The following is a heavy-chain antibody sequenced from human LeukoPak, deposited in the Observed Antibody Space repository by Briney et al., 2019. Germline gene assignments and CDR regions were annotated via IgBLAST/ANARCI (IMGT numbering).Heavy chain of an antibody. CDR2: INHSGST. CDR3: ARARYDSYGMDV. J-gene: IGHJ6*02. CDR1: GGSFSGYY. Sequence: SETLSLTCAVYGGSFSGYYWSWIRQPPGKGLEWIGEINHSGSTNYNPSLKSRATISVDTSKNQFSLKLSSVTAADTAVYYCARARYDSYGMDVWGQGTTVTVSS. D-gene: IGHD5-12*01. V-gene: IGHV4-34*01.